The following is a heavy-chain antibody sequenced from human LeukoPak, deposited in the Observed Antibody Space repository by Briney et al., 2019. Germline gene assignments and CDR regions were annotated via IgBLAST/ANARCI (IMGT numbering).Heavy chain of an antibody. CDR3: ATDGAGFDT. J-gene: IGHJ5*02. CDR2: INIGGTNT. CDR1: GFTFNDYY. V-gene: IGHV3-11*01. Sequence: PGGSLRLSCAASGFTFNDYYMSWIRQAPGKGLEWLSYINIGGTNTHYADSVKGRFTVSRDNAKKSLYLEMNNLRAEDTAVYYCATDGAGFDTWGQGVLVTVSS.